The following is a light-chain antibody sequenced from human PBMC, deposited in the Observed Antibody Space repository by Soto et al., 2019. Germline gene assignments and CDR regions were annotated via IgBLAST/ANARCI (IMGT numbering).Light chain of an antibody. J-gene: IGKJ3*01. CDR3: QQYGSSL. CDR2: GES. V-gene: IGKV3-20*01. CDR1: QSVSSSY. Sequence: EIVLTQSPGTLSLSPGERATLSCRASQSVSSSYLAWYQQKPGQAPRLLIYGESSRATGIPDRFSGSGSGTDFTLTISRLEPEDFAVYYCQQYGSSLFGPGTKVDIK.